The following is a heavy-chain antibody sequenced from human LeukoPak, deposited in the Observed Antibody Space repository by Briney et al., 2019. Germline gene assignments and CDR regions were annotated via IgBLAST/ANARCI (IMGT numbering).Heavy chain of an antibody. D-gene: IGHD3-22*01. V-gene: IGHV4-34*01. CDR1: GSSISSGYY. CDR3: ASNYDRVGYFDY. J-gene: IGHJ4*02. Sequence: PSETLSLTCTVSGSSISSGYYWSWIRQPPGQGLEWIGEINHSGSTNYNPSLKSRVTISVDTSKNQFSLKLSSVTAADTAVYYCASNYDRVGYFDYWGQGTLVTVSS. CDR2: INHSGST.